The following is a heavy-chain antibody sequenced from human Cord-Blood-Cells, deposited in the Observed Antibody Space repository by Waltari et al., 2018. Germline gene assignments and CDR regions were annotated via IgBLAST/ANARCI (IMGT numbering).Heavy chain of an antibody. Sequence: QVQLQQWGAGLLKPSETLSLTCAVYGGSFSGYYWSWLRQPPGKGLEWIGEINHRGSTNYNPSLKSRVTISVDTSKNQFSLKLSSVTAADTAVYYCARVGRYSSGWYTWGSDYWGQGTLVTVSS. CDR2: INHRGST. J-gene: IGHJ4*02. D-gene: IGHD6-19*01. CDR3: ARVGRYSSGWYTWGSDY. CDR1: GGSFSGYY. V-gene: IGHV4-34*01.